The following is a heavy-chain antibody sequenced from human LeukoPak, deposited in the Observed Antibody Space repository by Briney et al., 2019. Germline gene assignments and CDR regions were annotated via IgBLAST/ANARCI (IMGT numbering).Heavy chain of an antibody. Sequence: GGSLRLSCTTSGFAFSNYAMNWVRQAPGKGPEWVSGISGFNTYYADSVKGRFTIFRDNSKNVLYLQMDRLRAEDTDVYSCAKDVCTSPRCLLYFDSWGQGTLVTVSS. CDR3: AKDVCTSPRCLLYFDS. J-gene: IGHJ4*02. CDR1: GFAFSNYA. V-gene: IGHV3-23*01. CDR2: ISGFNT. D-gene: IGHD2-8*01.